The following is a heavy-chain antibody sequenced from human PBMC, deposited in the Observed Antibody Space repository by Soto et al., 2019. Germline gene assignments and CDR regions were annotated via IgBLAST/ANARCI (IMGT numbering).Heavy chain of an antibody. J-gene: IGHJ2*01. V-gene: IGHV4-30-2*01. Sequence: QLQLQESGSGLVKPSQTLSLTCAVSGGTISSGGYSYNWIRQPPGKGLEWIGYIYHSGSTYYNPSLKSRVTISVDRSKNQFSLKLSSMTAADTAVYYCAISSPYYWYFDLWGRGTLVTVSS. CDR1: GGTISSGGYS. CDR2: IYHSGST. CDR3: AISSPYYWYFDL.